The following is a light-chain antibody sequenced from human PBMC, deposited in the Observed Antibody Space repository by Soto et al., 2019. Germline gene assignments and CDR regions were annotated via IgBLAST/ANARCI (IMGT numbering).Light chain of an antibody. Sequence: QAVVTQEPSLTVSPGGTVALTCASSTGAVTSGFYPNWIQQKPGQAPRALIYRTSNKHSWTPARFSGSLLGGKAALTLSGXXXXXEAEHYCLLYYGAAQVFGGGTQLTVL. CDR3: LLYYGAAQV. J-gene: IGLJ7*01. V-gene: IGLV7-43*01. CDR2: RTS. CDR1: TGAVTSGFY.